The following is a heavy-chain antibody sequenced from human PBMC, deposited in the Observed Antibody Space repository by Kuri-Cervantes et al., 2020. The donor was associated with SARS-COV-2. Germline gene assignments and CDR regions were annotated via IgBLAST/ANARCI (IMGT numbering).Heavy chain of an antibody. CDR3: ASDGVSGSLSLDF. Sequence: SSVNVSRQDSGGTFNSYAISWVSQGPGQGLEWMGGIMPALGMPNYAQKFRGRVTITADTSTATAYLELSGLKSEDTALYYCASDGVSGSLSLDFWGQGTLVTVSS. V-gene: IGHV1-69*10. CDR1: GGTFNSYA. D-gene: IGHD6-19*01. CDR2: IMPALGMP. J-gene: IGHJ4*02.